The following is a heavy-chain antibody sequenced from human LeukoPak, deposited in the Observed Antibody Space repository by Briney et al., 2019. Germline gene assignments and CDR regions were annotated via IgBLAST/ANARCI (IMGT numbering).Heavy chain of an antibody. CDR3: ARSKTHVEVVEPGWFDP. CDR2: ISAYNGNT. D-gene: IGHD2-15*01. CDR1: GYTFTSYG. J-gene: IGHJ5*02. V-gene: IGHV1-18*01. Sequence: ASVKVSCKASGYTFTSYGISWVRQAPGQGLEWMGWISAYNGNTNYAQKVQGRVTMTTDTSTSTAYMELRSLRSDDTAVYDCARSKTHVEVVEPGWFDPWGQGTLVTVSS.